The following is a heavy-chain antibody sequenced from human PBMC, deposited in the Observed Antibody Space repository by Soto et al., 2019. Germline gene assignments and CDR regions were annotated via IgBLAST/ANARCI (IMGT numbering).Heavy chain of an antibody. CDR1: GFTLSMSA. CDR3: AKDRGIIVKAGDAFDV. J-gene: IGHJ3*01. CDR2: ISDSGDTT. D-gene: IGHD3-16*02. Sequence: GGSLRLSCASSGFTLSMSALNWVRQAPGKGLEWVSYISDSGDTTYYADSVKGRFTISRDRSKNTVSLQMDSLRGEDTAVYYCAKDRGIIVKAGDAFDVWGQGTKVTVSS. V-gene: IGHV3-23*01.